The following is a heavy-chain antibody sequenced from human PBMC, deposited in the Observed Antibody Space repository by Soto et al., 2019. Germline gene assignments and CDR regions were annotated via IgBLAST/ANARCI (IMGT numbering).Heavy chain of an antibody. J-gene: IGHJ5*02. V-gene: IGHV4-34*01. Sequence: QVQLQQWGAGLLKPSETLSLTCAVYGGSFSGYYWSWIRQPPGKGLEWIGEINHSGSTNYNPSLMSRVTVSVDTSKNQFSLRLSSVTAAVTAVYYCARGGWYRWFDPWGQGTLVTVSS. CDR3: ARGGWYRWFDP. D-gene: IGHD6-19*01. CDR1: GGSFSGYY. CDR2: INHSGST.